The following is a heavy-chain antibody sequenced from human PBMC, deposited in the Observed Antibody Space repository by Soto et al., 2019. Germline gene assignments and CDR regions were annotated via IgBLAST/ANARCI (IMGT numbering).Heavy chain of an antibody. V-gene: IGHV1-18*01. CDR2: ISAYNGNT. J-gene: IGHJ6*03. CDR1: GYTFTSYG. CDR3: ARVFMGSARYPKISYYYYYMDV. Sequence: QVQLVQSGAEVKKPGASVKVSCKASGYTFTSYGISWVRQAPGQGLEWMGWISAYNGNTNYAQKLQGRVTMTTDTSTGTAYMERRRLRSDDTAVYSCARVFMGSARYPKISYYYYYMDVWGKGTTVTVSS. D-gene: IGHD3-10*01.